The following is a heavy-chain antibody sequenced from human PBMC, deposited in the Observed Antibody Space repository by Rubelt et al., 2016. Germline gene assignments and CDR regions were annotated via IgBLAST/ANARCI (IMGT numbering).Heavy chain of an antibody. Sequence: QLQLQESGPGLVKPSETLSLTCTVSGGSISSYYWTWIRQPPGKGLEWIGYIYYSGSTNYSPSLKSRVTISVDTSKNQFSLKRSYGTAADTAVYYCATHYYGMDVWGQGTTVTVSS. CDR2: IYYSGST. J-gene: IGHJ6*02. CDR1: GGSISSYY. V-gene: IGHV4-59*08. CDR3: ATHYYGMDV.